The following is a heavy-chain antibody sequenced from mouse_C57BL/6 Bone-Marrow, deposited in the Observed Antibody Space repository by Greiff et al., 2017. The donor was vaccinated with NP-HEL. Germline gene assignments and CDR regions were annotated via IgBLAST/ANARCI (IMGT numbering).Heavy chain of an antibody. CDR2: INPDSSTI. J-gene: IGHJ4*01. CDR3: ARPGDYYGSSHYYAMDY. CDR1: GIDFSRYW. D-gene: IGHD1-1*01. V-gene: IGHV4-1*01. Sequence: EVKLQESGGGLVQPGGSLKLSCAASGIDFSRYWMSWVRRAPGKGLEWIGEINPDSSTINYAPSLKDKFIISRDNAKNTLYLQMSKVRSEDTALYYCARPGDYYGSSHYYAMDYWGQGTSVTVSS.